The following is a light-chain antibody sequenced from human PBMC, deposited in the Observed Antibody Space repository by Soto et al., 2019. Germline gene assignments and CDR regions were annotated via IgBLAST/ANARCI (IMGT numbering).Light chain of an antibody. V-gene: IGKV2-28*01. CDR1: QSLLYSNGYNY. CDR3: MQALQTPRT. CDR2: LGS. J-gene: IGKJ2*01. Sequence: DIVMTQSPLSLPVTPGEPASISCRSSQSLLYSNGYNYLDWYLQKPGQSPQLLIYLGSNRASGVPDRFSGSGSGTEFTLKISRVEAEDVGVYYCMQALQTPRTFGQGTNLEI.